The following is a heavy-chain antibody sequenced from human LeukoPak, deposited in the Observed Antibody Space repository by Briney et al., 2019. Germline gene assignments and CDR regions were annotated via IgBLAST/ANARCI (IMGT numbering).Heavy chain of an antibody. Sequence: GGSLRLSCAGSGFTFGGYGMHWFRQTPGKGLEWVAVIAYDGSRAYYADSVKGRFTISRDNSKNTMSVQMDDLRAEDTAVYYCTRYNNDHFDYWGQGTLVTVSS. CDR2: IAYDGSRA. V-gene: IGHV3-33*01. CDR3: TRYNNDHFDY. CDR1: GFTFGGYG. J-gene: IGHJ4*02. D-gene: IGHD1-14*01.